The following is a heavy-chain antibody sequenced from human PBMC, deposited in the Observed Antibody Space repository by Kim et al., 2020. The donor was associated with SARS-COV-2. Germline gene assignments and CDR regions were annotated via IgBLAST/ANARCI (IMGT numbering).Heavy chain of an antibody. CDR1: GFTFSSYG. J-gene: IGHJ4*02. CDR2: ISYDGSNK. CDR3: ARDPREDYYGSGSYPPSDY. V-gene: IGHV3-33*05. D-gene: IGHD3-10*01. Sequence: GGSLRLSCAASGFTFSSYGMHWVRQAPGKGLEWVAVISYDGSNKYYADSVKGRFTISRDNSKNTLYLQMNSLRAEDTAVYYCARDPREDYYGSGSYPPSDYWGQGTLVTVSS.